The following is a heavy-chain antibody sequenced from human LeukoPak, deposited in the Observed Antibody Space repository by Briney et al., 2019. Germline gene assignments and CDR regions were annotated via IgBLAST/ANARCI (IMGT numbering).Heavy chain of an antibody. CDR2: INHSGST. J-gene: IGHJ4*02. Sequence: SETLSLTCAVYGGSLSGYYWSWIRQNPGKGLEWIGEINHSGSTNYNPSLKSRVTISVDTSKNQFSLKLSSVTAADTAVYYCARENYYDSSRGVSFDYWGQGTLVTVSS. D-gene: IGHD3-22*01. V-gene: IGHV4-34*01. CDR3: ARENYYDSSRGVSFDY. CDR1: GGSLSGYY.